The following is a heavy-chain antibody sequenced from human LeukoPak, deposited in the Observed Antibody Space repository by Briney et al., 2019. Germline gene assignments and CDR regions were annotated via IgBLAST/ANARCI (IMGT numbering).Heavy chain of an antibody. D-gene: IGHD3-10*01. J-gene: IGHJ4*02. CDR3: ARNRGVITMFDY. CDR2: IRGTGSST. V-gene: IGHV3-23*01. Sequence: GGSLRLSCGASGFTFSSYAMAWVRQAPGKGLEWVSAIRGTGSSTYYADSVKGRFTISRDNAKNSLYLQMNSLRAEDTAVYYCARNRGVITMFDYWGQGTLVTVSS. CDR1: GFTFSSYA.